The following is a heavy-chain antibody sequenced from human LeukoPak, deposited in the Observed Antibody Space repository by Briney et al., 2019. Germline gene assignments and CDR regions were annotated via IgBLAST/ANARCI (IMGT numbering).Heavy chain of an antibody. D-gene: IGHD6-13*01. CDR1: VFTFSIYT. CDR3: ARVRWLSAAGKEGNFDY. CDR2: ISSRSSYI. J-gene: IGHJ4*02. V-gene: IGHV3-21*01. Sequence: GGSLTLPCAASVFTFSIYTMNCVRQARGKGVECVSSISSRSSYIYYADSVKGLFTISRDNAKNSLYLQIDSLRAEDTAVYYCARVRWLSAAGKEGNFDYWGQGTLGTVSS.